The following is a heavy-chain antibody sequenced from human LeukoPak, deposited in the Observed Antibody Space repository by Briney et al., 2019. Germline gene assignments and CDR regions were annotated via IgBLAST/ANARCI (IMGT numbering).Heavy chain of an antibody. CDR3: TSPSSSWLGFDY. D-gene: IGHD6-13*01. CDR1: GFTFSGSA. J-gene: IGHJ4*02. CDR2: IRSKANSYAT. V-gene: IGHV3-73*01. Sequence: GGSLRLSCAASGFTFSGSAMHWVRQASGKGLEWVGRIRSKANSYATAYAASVKGRFTISRDDSKNTAHLQMNSLKTEDTAVYYCTSPSSSWLGFDYWGQGTLVTVSS.